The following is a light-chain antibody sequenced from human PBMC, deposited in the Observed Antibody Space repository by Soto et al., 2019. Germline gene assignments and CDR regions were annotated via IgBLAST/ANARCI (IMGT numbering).Light chain of an antibody. CDR1: QSISIL. Sequence: DIHLTQSPSTLSASVGDRVTITCRASQSISILLAWYQQKPGKAPNLLIYATSTLETRVPSRFSGSGSCTEFTLTINSLQTDDSATYCCQRYYDFSWTFGQGTKVEIK. J-gene: IGKJ1*01. V-gene: IGKV1-5*03. CDR3: QRYYDFSWT. CDR2: ATS.